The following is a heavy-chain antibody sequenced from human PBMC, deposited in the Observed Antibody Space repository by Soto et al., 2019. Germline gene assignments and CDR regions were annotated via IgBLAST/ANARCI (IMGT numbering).Heavy chain of an antibody. CDR2: INPGSGST. J-gene: IGHJ4*02. Sequence: QVQLVQSGAEVKKPGASVKVSCKASGYTVTSYNIHWVRQAPGEGLEWMAIINPGSGSTNCAQKSQGRVTMTRDTSTSTVYLELSSLRSEDTAVYYCARGSSGLDYWGQGTLVTVSS. D-gene: IGHD3-10*01. CDR1: GYTVTSYN. V-gene: IGHV1-46*01. CDR3: ARGSSGLDY.